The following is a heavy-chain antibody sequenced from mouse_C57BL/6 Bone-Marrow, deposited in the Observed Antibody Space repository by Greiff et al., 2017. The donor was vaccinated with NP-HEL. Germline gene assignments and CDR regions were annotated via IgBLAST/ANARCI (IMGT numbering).Heavy chain of an antibody. D-gene: IGHD2-13*01. CDR1: GFTFSSYG. Sequence: EVQLVESGGDLVKPGGSLKLSCAASGFTFSSYGMSWVRQTPDKRLEWVATISSGGSYTYYPDSVKGRFTISRDNAKNTLYLQMSSLKSEDTAMYYCARHGEWNYWGQGTTLTVSS. V-gene: IGHV5-6*01. J-gene: IGHJ2*01. CDR2: ISSGGSYT. CDR3: ARHGEWNY.